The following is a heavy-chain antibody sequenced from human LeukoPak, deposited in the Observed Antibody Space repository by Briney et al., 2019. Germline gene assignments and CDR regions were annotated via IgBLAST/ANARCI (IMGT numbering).Heavy chain of an antibody. CDR1: GYTFTGYY. Sequence: ASVKVSCKASGYTFTGYYMHCVRQAPGQGLEWMGWINPNSGGTNYAQKFQGRVTMTRDTSISTAYMELSRLRSDDTAVYYCARDGFPGYSNYRIPPNYWGQGTLVTVSS. CDR2: INPNSGGT. D-gene: IGHD4-11*01. J-gene: IGHJ4*02. CDR3: ARDGFPGYSNYRIPPNY. V-gene: IGHV1-2*02.